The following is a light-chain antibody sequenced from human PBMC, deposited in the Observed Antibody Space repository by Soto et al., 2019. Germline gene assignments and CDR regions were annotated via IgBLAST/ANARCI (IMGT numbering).Light chain of an antibody. V-gene: IGKV3-20*01. Sequence: EIVLTQSPGTLSLSPGERATLSCRASQSVSSSYLAWYQQKPGQAPRLLIYGASSRATGIPDRFSGSGSGTDFTLTISRLEPEDFSVYYYQKYGSSPLAFGPGTKVDIK. CDR3: QKYGSSPLA. CDR2: GAS. CDR1: QSVSSSY. J-gene: IGKJ3*01.